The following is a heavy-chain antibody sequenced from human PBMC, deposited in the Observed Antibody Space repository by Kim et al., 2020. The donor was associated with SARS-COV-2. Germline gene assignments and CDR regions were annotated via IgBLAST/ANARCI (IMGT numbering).Heavy chain of an antibody. CDR1: GGSFSGYY. CDR3: ARGARSRGLLWFGDRRSPNWFDP. D-gene: IGHD3-10*01. V-gene: IGHV4-34*01. Sequence: SETLSLTCAVYGGSFSGYYWSWIRQPPGKGLEWIGEINHSGSTNYNPSLKSRVTISVDTSKNQFSLKLSSVTAADTAVYYCARGARSRGLLWFGDRRSPNWFDPWGQGTLVTVSS. J-gene: IGHJ5*02. CDR2: INHSGST.